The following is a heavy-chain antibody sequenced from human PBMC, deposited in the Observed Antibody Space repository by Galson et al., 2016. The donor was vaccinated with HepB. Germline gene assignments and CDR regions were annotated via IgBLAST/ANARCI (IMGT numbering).Heavy chain of an antibody. CDR1: GFIFGNYW. J-gene: IGHJ3*02. V-gene: IGHV3-74*01. CDR2: IDSDGHSQ. D-gene: IGHD6-19*01. CDR3: ARDAPVAVTAFDI. Sequence: SLRLSCAASGFIFGNYWMHWVRQAPGKGLVWVSRIDSDGHSQNYADSVKGRFTISRDNSKNTLYLQMNSLRAEDTAVYYCARDAPVAVTAFDIWGQGTMVTVSS.